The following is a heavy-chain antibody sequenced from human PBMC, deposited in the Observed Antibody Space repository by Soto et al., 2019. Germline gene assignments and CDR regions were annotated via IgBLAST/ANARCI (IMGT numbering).Heavy chain of an antibody. CDR2: ISYDGSNK. Sequence: GGSLRLSCAASGFTFSSYGMHWVRQAPGKGLEWVAVISYDGSNKYYADSVKGRFTISRDNSKNTLYLQMNSLRAEDTAVYYCAKPLGRDFWSGYYFDYWGQGTLVTVSS. CDR3: AKPLGRDFWSGYYFDY. D-gene: IGHD3-3*01. CDR1: GFTFSSYG. J-gene: IGHJ4*02. V-gene: IGHV3-30*18.